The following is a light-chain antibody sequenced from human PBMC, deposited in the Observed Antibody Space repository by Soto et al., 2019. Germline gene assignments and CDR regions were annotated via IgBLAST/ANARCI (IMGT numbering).Light chain of an antibody. CDR2: GAS. V-gene: IGKV3-20*01. CDR3: QQYGSSPRIT. J-gene: IGKJ5*01. CDR1: QSVSSSY. Sequence: EIVLTQSPATLSVSPGERATLSCGASQSVSSSYLAWYQQKPGQAPRLLLYGASSRATGIPDRFSGSGSGTDFTLTISRLEPEDFAVYYCQQYGSSPRITFGQGTRLEIK.